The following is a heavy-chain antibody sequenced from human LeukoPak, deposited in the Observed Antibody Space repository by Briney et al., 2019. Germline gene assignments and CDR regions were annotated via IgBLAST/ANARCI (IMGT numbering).Heavy chain of an antibody. CDR3: AELGITMIGGV. D-gene: IGHD3-10*02. V-gene: IGHV3-21*01. Sequence: KSGGSLRLSCAAPGFTFSSYSMNWVRQAPGKGLEWVSSISSSSSYIYYADSVTGRFTISRDNAKNSLYLQMNSLRAEDTAVYYCAELGITMIGGVWGKGTTVTISS. CDR1: GFTFSSYS. CDR2: ISSSSSYI. J-gene: IGHJ6*04.